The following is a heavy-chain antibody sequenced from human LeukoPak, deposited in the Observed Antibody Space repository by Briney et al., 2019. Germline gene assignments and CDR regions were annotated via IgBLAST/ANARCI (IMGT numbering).Heavy chain of an antibody. CDR2: IYSGGST. Sequence: GGPLRLSCAASGFTASSNYMSWLRQAPGKGLEWVSVIYSGGSTYYADSVKGRFTISRDNSKNTLYLQMNSQRAEDGAVYDCARSPPYNWNYYYYGRDVWGQGTTVSVP. V-gene: IGHV3-66*02. CDR1: GFTASSNY. CDR3: ARSPPYNWNYYYYGRDV. J-gene: IGHJ6*01. D-gene: IGHD1-20*01.